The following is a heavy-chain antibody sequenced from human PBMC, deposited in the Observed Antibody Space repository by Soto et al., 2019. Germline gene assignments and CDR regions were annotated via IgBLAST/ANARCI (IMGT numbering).Heavy chain of an antibody. CDR3: ARRGMDYCSGGSCYSDYFDY. D-gene: IGHD2-15*01. CDR1: GGTFSSYA. Sequence: ASVKVSCKASGGTFSSYAISWVRQAPGQGLEWMGGIIPIFGTANYAQKFQGRVTITADESTSTAYMELSSLRSEDTAVYYCARRGMDYCSGGSCYSDYFDYWGQGTLVTVSS. CDR2: IIPIFGTA. V-gene: IGHV1-69*13. J-gene: IGHJ4*02.